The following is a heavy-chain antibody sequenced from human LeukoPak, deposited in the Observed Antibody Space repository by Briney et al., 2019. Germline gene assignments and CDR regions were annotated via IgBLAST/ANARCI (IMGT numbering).Heavy chain of an antibody. J-gene: IGHJ6*03. CDR1: GGSISSGGYY. D-gene: IGHD6-13*01. CDR2: IYYSGST. CDR3: ARASIAAAGTKDYMDV. Sequence: PSETLSLTCTVPGGSISSGGYYWSWIRQHPGKGLEWIGYIYYSGSTYYNPSLKSRVTISVDTSKNQFSLKLSSVTAADTAVYYCARASIAAAGTKDYMDVWGKGTTVTVSS. V-gene: IGHV4-31*03.